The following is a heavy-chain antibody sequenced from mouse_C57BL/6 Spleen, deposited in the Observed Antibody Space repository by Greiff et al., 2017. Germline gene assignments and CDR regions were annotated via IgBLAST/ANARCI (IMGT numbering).Heavy chain of an antibody. CDR1: GYTFTDYY. D-gene: IGHD4-1*01. J-gene: IGHJ2*01. CDR2: INPNNGGT. CDR3: ARRVGNWDKYFDY. V-gene: IGHV1-26*01. Sequence: VQLQQSGPELVKPGASVKISCKASGYTFTDYYMNWVKQSHGKSLEWIGDINPNNGGTSYNQKFKGKATLTVDKSSSTAYMELRSLTSEDSAVYYCARRVGNWDKYFDYWGQGTTLTVSS.